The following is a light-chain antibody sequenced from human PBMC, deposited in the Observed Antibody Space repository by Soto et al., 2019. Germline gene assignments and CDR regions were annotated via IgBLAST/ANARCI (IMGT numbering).Light chain of an antibody. V-gene: IGKV3-20*01. CDR3: QQYGSSIT. CDR1: QSVSSSY. Sequence: EIVLTQSPGTLSLSPGERATPSCRASQSVSSSYLAWYQQKPGQAPRLLIYGASSRATGIPDRFSGSGSGTDFTLTISRLEPEDFAVYYCQQYGSSITFGQGTRLENK. J-gene: IGKJ5*01. CDR2: GAS.